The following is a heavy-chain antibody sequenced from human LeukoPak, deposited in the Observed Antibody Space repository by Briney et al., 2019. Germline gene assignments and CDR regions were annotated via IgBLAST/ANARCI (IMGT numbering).Heavy chain of an antibody. CDR1: GVSIRGDTYY. CDR3: ALGDCSSTSCYVFDY. D-gene: IGHD2-2*01. J-gene: IGHJ4*02. CDR2: IFNSGST. Sequence: SETLSLTCTVSGVSIRGDTYYWSWIRQPPGKGLEWIGYIFNSGSTNYNPSLKSRVTISVDTSKNQFSLKLSSVTAADTAVYFCALGDCSSTSCYVFDYWGQGTLVTVSS. V-gene: IGHV4-61*01.